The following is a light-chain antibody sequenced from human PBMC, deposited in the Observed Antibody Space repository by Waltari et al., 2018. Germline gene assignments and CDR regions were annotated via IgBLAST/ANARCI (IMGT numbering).Light chain of an antibody. V-gene: IGLV2-23*01. CDR2: GAT. CDR1: STDIGNYDL. CDR3: FSFVAANSFV. J-gene: IGLJ1*01. Sequence: QSALTPPASVSGSPGQSITLSCTGTSTDIGNYDLVSWYQQRPGEAPTLLMYGATKRPSGVSNRFSGSKSGKTASLTISGLQTEDEADYYCFSFVAANSFVFGPGTKVTVL.